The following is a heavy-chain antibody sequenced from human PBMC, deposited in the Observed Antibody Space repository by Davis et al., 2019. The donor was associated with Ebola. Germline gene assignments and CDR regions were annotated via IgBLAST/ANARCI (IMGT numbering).Heavy chain of an antibody. CDR3: ARGGYDFWSGYRVDY. J-gene: IGHJ4*02. Sequence: ASVKVSCKASGYTFTAFAMNWVRQAPGQGLEWMGWINPNSGGTNYAQKFQGRVTMTRDTSISTAYMELSRLRSDDTAVYYCARGGYDFWSGYRVDYWGQGTLVTVSS. V-gene: IGHV1-2*02. D-gene: IGHD3-3*01. CDR2: INPNSGGT. CDR1: GYTFTAFA.